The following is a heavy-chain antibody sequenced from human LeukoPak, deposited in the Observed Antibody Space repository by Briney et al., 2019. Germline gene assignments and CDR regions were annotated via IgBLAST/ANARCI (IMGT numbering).Heavy chain of an antibody. Sequence: SQTLSLTCAISGDSVSSNSAAWIWIRQTPSRGLEWLGRTYYRSKWYTEYAVSVKSRITINPDTSKNQFSLQLSSVNPEDTAVYYCARLGSGSNYWGQGTLVTVSS. V-gene: IGHV6-1*01. CDR3: ARLGSGSNY. D-gene: IGHD3-10*01. CDR2: TYYRSKWYT. CDR1: GDSVSSNSAA. J-gene: IGHJ4*02.